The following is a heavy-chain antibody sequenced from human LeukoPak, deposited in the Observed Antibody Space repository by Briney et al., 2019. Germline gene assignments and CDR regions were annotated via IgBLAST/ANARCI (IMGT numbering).Heavy chain of an antibody. CDR3: ARSSETYFTTFDA. V-gene: IGHV5-51*01. J-gene: IGHJ4*02. D-gene: IGHD2/OR15-2a*01. CDR2: IFPGDSDT. CDR1: GYSFNNHW. Sequence: GESLKISCQGSGYSFNNHWIGWGRQTPGKGLEWVAIIFPGDSDTRYSPSFQGQVTTSADRSITTACLQWSRLKASDTAIYCCARSSETYFTTFDARGQRTLVTVSS.